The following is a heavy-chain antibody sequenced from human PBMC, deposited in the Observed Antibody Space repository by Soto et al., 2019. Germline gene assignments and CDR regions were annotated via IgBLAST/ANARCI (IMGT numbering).Heavy chain of an antibody. CDR2: IIPIFGTA. V-gene: IGHV1-69*01. J-gene: IGHJ5*02. CDR3: GNRIAVAGDNWFDP. Sequence: QVQLVQSGAEVKKPGSSVKVSCKASGGTFSSYAISWVRQAPGQGLEWMGGIIPIFGTANSAQKFQGRVTINADESTSTAYMELSSLRSEDTAVYDCGNRIAVAGDNWFDPWGQGTLVTVCS. CDR1: GGTFSSYA. D-gene: IGHD6-19*01.